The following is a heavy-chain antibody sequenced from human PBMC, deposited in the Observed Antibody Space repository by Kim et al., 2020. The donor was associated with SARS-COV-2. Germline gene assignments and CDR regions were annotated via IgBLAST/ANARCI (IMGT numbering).Heavy chain of an antibody. Sequence: ASVKVSCKASGYTFTSYGISWVRQAPGQGLEWMGWISAYNGNTNYAQKLQGRVTMTTDTSTSTAYMELRSLRSDDTAVYYCARGVYSYSSRYYYYGMDVWGQGTTVPVSS. J-gene: IGHJ6*02. CDR3: ARGVYSYSSRYYYYGMDV. CDR2: ISAYNGNT. CDR1: GYTFTSYG. V-gene: IGHV1-18*01. D-gene: IGHD5-18*01.